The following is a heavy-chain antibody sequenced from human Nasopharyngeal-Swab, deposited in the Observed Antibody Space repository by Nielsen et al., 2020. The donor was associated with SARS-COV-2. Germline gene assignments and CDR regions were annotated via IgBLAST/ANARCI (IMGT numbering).Heavy chain of an antibody. CDR3: ARYPSSSWSSYGMDV. Sequence: PGKGLEWIGYIYYTGSTYCNPSLKSRVTISVDTSKNQFSLKLTPVTAADTAVYYCARYPSSSWSSYGMDVWGQGTTVTVSS. V-gene: IGHV4-31*02. J-gene: IGHJ6*02. CDR2: IYYTGST. D-gene: IGHD6-13*01.